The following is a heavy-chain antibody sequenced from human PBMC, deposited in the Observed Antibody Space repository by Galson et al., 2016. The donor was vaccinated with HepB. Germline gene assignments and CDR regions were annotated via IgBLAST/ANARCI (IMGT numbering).Heavy chain of an antibody. Sequence: QSGAEVKKPGESLKISCKASGYIFTSHWISWVRQMPGKGLEWMGKIDPSDSDTNYSPSFQGHVTFSIDKSTTTAYLQWSSLKASDTAIYYCARHFANNFWSGYYHPDYWGQGTLVSVSS. J-gene: IGHJ4*02. CDR3: ARHFANNFWSGYYHPDY. CDR2: IDPSDSDT. D-gene: IGHD3-3*01. V-gene: IGHV5-10-1*01. CDR1: GYIFTSHW.